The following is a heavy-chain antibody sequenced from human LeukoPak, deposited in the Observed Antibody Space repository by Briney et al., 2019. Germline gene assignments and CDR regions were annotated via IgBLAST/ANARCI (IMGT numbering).Heavy chain of an antibody. D-gene: IGHD6-19*01. J-gene: IGHJ5*02. Sequence: ASVKVSCKASGYTFTSYGINWVRQAPGQGLEWMGWISADNGFTASAQNLQGRVTMTTDTSTNTAYMELRSLRSDDTAVYYCAILAGVVAGLDPWGQGTLVTVSS. CDR3: AILAGVVAGLDP. CDR1: GYTFTSYG. CDR2: ISADNGFT. V-gene: IGHV1-18*01.